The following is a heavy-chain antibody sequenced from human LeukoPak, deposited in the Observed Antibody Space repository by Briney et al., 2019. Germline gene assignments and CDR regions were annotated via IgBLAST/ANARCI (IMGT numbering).Heavy chain of an antibody. Sequence: GGSLRLSCAASGFTFSSYWMSWVRQAPGKGLEWVANIKQDGSEKYYVDSVKGRSTISRDNAKNSLYLQMNSLRAEDTAVYYCARDLGGAVAGPVAFDIWGQGTMVTVSS. V-gene: IGHV3-7*01. D-gene: IGHD6-19*01. CDR1: GFTFSSYW. CDR2: IKQDGSEK. CDR3: ARDLGGAVAGPVAFDI. J-gene: IGHJ3*02.